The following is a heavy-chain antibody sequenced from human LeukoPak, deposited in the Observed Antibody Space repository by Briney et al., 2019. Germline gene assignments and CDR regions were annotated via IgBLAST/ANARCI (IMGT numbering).Heavy chain of an antibody. CDR3: TRRNDGGYAY. J-gene: IGHJ4*02. CDR1: GFTFSGSA. CDR2: IRSKANSYAT. V-gene: IGHV3-73*01. Sequence: PGGSLKLSCAASGFTFSGSAMHWVRQASGKALEWVGRIRSKANSYATAYAASVKGRFTISRDDSKNTAYLQMNSLKTEDTAVYYRTRRNDGGYAYWGQGTLVTVSS. D-gene: IGHD1-1*01.